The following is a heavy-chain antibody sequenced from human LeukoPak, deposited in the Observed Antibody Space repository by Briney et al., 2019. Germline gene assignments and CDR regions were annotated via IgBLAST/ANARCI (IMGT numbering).Heavy chain of an antibody. Sequence: GGSLRLSCAASGFTFSSYAMHWVRQAPGKGLEWVAVISYDGSNKYYADSVKGRFTISRDNSKNTLYLQMNSLRAEDTAVYYCARELAAWGQGTLVTVSS. CDR1: GFTFSSYA. CDR2: ISYDGSNK. J-gene: IGHJ4*02. CDR3: ARELAA. D-gene: IGHD6-13*01. V-gene: IGHV3-30-3*01.